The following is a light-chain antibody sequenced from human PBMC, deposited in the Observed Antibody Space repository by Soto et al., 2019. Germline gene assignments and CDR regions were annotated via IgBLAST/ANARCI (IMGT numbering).Light chain of an antibody. CDR3: QQYNSYWT. V-gene: IGKV1-5*03. CDR2: KAS. CDR1: QNIHTW. Sequence: DIKMTQSPSTLSASVGDRVTITCRASQNIHTWLAWYQQKPGKAPNLLIYKASTLESGVPSRFNGSGSGTEFTLTISSLQPADFATYYCQQYNSYWTFGPGTKVDIK. J-gene: IGKJ1*01.